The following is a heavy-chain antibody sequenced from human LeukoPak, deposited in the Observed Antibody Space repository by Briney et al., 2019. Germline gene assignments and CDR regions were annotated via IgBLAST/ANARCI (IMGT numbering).Heavy chain of an antibody. J-gene: IGHJ6*03. V-gene: IGHV1-18*01. Sequence: ASVKVSCKASGYTFTSYGIGWVRQAPGQGLEWMGWISAYNGNTNYAQKLQGRVTMTTDTSTSTAYMEPRSLRSDDTAVYYCARDLSQKPYYYYYMDVWGKGTTVTVSS. CDR3: ARDLSQKPYYYYYMDV. CDR2: ISAYNGNT. CDR1: GYTFTSYG. D-gene: IGHD5/OR15-5a*01.